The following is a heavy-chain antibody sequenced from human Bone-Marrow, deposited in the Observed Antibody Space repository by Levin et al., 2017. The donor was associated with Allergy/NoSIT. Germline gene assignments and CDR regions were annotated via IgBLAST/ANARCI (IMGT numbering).Heavy chain of an antibody. D-gene: IGHD5-12*01. J-gene: IGHJ1*01. V-gene: IGHV4-4*02. CDR3: VLRRGYSGYEWRAEYFQH. CDR1: GASISSSNW. Sequence: SETLSLTCAVSGASISSSNWWSWVRQPPGKGLEWIGEIYHSGSTNYNPSLKSRVTISVDKSKNQFSLRLSSVTAADTAVYYCVLRRGYSGYEWRAEYFQHWGQGTLVTVSS. CDR2: IYHSGST.